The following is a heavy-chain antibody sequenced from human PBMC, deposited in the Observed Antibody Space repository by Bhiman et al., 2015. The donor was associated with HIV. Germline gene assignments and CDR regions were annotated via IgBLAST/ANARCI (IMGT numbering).Heavy chain of an antibody. J-gene: IGHJ4*02. CDR3: ARSEGQKY. Sequence: EEQLVISGGGLVQPGGSLRLSCAASGFTFSIYWMTWVRQAPGKGLEWVANIKQDGSEKHYVDSVKGRFTISRDNAKNSLFLQMNSLRAEDTALYYCARSEGQKYWGQGTLVTVSS. CDR1: GFTFSIYW. CDR2: IKQDGSEK. V-gene: IGHV3-7*02.